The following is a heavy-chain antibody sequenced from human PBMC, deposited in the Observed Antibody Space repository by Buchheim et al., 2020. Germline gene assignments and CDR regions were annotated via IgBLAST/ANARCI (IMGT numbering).Heavy chain of an antibody. V-gene: IGHV4-4*02. J-gene: IGHJ5*02. D-gene: IGHD3-22*01. CDR2: IYHSGST. Sequence: QVQLQESGPGLVKPSGTLSLTCAVSGGSISSSNWWSWVRQPPGKGLEWIGEIYHSGSTNDNPSLKSRVTISVATSKNQFPLKLSSVTAADTAVYYCATYDSSGYWSDWFDPWGQGTLVPSP. CDR1: GGSISSSNW. CDR3: ATYDSSGYWSDWFDP.